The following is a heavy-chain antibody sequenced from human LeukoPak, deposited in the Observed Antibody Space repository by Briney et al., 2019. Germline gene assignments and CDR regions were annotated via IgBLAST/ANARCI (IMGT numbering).Heavy chain of an antibody. V-gene: IGHV3-23*01. CDR2: ISGSGGST. J-gene: IGHJ4*02. D-gene: IGHD3-22*01. CDR3: GKVACAMIVVVMFFDY. CDR1: GFTFSSYA. Sequence: GGSLRLSCAASGFTFSSYAMSWVRQAPGKGLEWVSAISGSGGSTYYADSVKGRFTISRDNSKNTLYLQMNSLRAEDTAVYYCGKVACAMIVVVMFFDYWGQGTLVTVSS.